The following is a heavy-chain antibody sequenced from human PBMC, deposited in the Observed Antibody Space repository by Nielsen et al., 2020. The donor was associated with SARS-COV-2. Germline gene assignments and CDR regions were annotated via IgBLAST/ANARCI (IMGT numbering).Heavy chain of an antibody. CDR2: IYYSGST. V-gene: IGHV4-59*01. CDR1: GGSISSYY. CDR3: ARGGYYGSGSLDY. D-gene: IGHD3-10*01. Sequence: SETLSLTRTVSGGSISSYYWSWIRQPPGKGLEWIGYIYYSGSTNYNPSLKSQVTISVDTSKNQFSLKLSSATAADTAVYYCARGGYYGSGSLDYWGQGTLVTVSS. J-gene: IGHJ4*02.